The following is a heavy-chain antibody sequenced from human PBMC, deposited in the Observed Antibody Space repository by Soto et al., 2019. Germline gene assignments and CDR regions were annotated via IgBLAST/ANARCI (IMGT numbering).Heavy chain of an antibody. CDR1: GGSFSVNY. D-gene: IGHD7-27*01. J-gene: IGHJ4*02. Sequence: QVQLQQWGPGLLKPSEPLSLTCAVYGGSFSVNYWNWIRHPPGKGLEWIGEINHSGSTNYNPSLKSRVTISVDTSKNQFSLKLSSVTAADTAVYYCARGWGRIFDYWGQGTLVTVSS. CDR2: INHSGST. V-gene: IGHV4-34*01. CDR3: ARGWGRIFDY.